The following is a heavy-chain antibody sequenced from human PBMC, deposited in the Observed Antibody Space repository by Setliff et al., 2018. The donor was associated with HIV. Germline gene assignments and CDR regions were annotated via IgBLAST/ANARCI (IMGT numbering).Heavy chain of an antibody. V-gene: IGHV1-8*01. Sequence: ASVKVSCKASGYTFTSYDINWVRQATGQGLEWMGWMNPNSGNTGYAQKFQGRVTMTRNTSISTAYMELSSLRSEDTAVYYCARGLAVAGKSYYSYYYMDVCGKGTTVTV. CDR3: ARGLAVAGKSYYSYYYMDV. CDR2: MNPNSGNT. D-gene: IGHD6-19*01. CDR1: GYTFTSYD. J-gene: IGHJ6*03.